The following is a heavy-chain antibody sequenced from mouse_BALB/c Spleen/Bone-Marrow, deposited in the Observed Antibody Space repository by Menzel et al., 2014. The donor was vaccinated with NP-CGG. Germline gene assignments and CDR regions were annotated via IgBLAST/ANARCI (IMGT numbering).Heavy chain of an antibody. J-gene: IGHJ1*01. CDR3: ARDINYDIYWYFDV. CDR1: GFTFTDCY. V-gene: IGHV7-3*02. CDR2: IRNKAKGYTS. D-gene: IGHD2-4*01. Sequence: EVQLVESGGGLVQPGGSLRLSCATSGFTFTDCYMSWVRQPPGKALEWLGFIRNKAKGYTSENSASVKGRFTISRDNSQSILYLQMNTLRAEDSATYYCARDINYDIYWYFDVWGAGTTVTVSS.